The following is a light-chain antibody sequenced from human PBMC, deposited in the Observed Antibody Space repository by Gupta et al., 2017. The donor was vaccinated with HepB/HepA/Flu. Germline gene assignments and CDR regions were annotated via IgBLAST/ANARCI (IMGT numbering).Light chain of an antibody. CDR2: GKN. Sequence: SSELTQDPAVSVALGQTVRITCQGDSLRSYYASWYQQKPGQAPVLVIYGKNNRPSGIPDRFSGSSSGNTASLTITGAQAEDEAYYYCNSRDSSGKYGFGTGTKVTGL. J-gene: IGLJ1*01. V-gene: IGLV3-19*01. CDR1: SLRSYY. CDR3: NSRDSSGKYG.